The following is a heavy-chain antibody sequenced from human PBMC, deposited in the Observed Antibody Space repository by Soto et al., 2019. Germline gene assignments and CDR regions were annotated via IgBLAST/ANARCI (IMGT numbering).Heavy chain of an antibody. D-gene: IGHD3-3*01. CDR1: GFTFSSYG. V-gene: IGHV3-30*18. J-gene: IGHJ1*01. CDR2: ISYDGSNK. CDR3: AKAEGSYDFWSGSEQGKYFQH. Sequence: QVQLVESGGGVVQPGRSLRLSCAASGFTFSSYGMHWVRQAPGKGLEWVAVISYDGSNKYYADSVKGRFTISRDNSKNTLYLQMNSLRAEDTAVYYCAKAEGSYDFWSGSEQGKYFQHWGPGTLVTVSS.